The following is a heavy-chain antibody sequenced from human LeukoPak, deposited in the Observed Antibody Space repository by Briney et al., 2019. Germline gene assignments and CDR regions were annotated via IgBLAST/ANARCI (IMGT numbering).Heavy chain of an antibody. CDR2: IYYSGST. Sequence: SETLSLTCTVSGGSISSYYWSWIRQPPGKGLEWIGYIYYSGSTNYNPSLKSRVTISVDTPKNQFSLKLSSVTAADTAVYYCARSSSGWYGLDYWGQGTLVTVSS. D-gene: IGHD6-19*01. V-gene: IGHV4-59*08. J-gene: IGHJ4*02. CDR3: ARSSSGWYGLDY. CDR1: GGSISSYY.